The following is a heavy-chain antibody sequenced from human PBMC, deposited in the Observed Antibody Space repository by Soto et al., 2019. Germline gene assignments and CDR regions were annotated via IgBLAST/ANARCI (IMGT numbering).Heavy chain of an antibody. J-gene: IGHJ5*02. CDR3: ARDPVGELSLNWFDP. D-gene: IGHD3-16*02. CDR1: GFTFSSYW. Sequence: GGSLRLSCAASGFTFSSYWMSWVRQAPGKGLEWVANIKQDGSEKYYVDSVKGRFTISRDNAKNSLYLQMNSLRAEDTAVYYCARDPVGELSLNWFDPWGQGTLVTVSS. V-gene: IGHV3-7*01. CDR2: IKQDGSEK.